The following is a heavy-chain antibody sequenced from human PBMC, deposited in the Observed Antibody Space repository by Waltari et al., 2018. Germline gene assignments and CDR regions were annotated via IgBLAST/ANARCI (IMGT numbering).Heavy chain of an antibody. D-gene: IGHD6-13*01. V-gene: IGHV5-51*01. CDR1: GYSFTTYW. Sequence: EVQLVQSGAEVKKPGESLKISCKGSGYSFTTYWIGWVRQMPGKGLEWMGIIYPRDSNTRDSPSFQGQVTISADKSISTAYLQWSSLKASDTAVYYCARQLPGVAAAGDPLDMWGQGTRVTVSS. J-gene: IGHJ3*02. CDR3: ARQLPGVAAAGDPLDM. CDR2: IYPRDSNT.